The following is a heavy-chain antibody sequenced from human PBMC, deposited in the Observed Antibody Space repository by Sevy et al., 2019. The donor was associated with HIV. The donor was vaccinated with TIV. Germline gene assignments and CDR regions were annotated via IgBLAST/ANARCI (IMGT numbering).Heavy chain of an antibody. V-gene: IGHV3-49*04. D-gene: IGHD6-13*01. CDR3: TRRKAAQSIFDY. CDR1: GFTFGDYC. CDR2: LKSDVYGGTV. Sequence: GGSLRLSCTASGFTFGDYCMSWVRQAPGKGLEWVAFLKSDVYGGTVDHAASVRGRFVISRDDSKTIAYLQMNDLKTEDTGVYYCTRRKAAQSIFDYWGQGALVTVYS. J-gene: IGHJ4*02.